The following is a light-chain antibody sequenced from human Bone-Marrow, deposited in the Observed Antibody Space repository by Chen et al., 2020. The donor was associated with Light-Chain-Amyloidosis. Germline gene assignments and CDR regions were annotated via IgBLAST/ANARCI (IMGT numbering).Light chain of an antibody. J-gene: IGLJ1*01. CDR2: EVP. CDR3: SSYTITNTLV. CDR1: SSDVGGDNH. V-gene: IGLV2-14*01. Sequence: QSALTQPASVSGSPGQSITISCTGTSSDVGGDNHVSWYKQQPDKAPKLMIYEVPNRPSWVPDRFSGSKSDTTASLTISGLQPAAEADYFCSSYTITNTLVFGSGTRVTVL.